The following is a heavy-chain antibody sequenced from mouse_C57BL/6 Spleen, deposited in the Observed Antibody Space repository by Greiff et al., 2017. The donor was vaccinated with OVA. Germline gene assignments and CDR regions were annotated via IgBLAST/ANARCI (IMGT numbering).Heavy chain of an antibody. V-gene: IGHV1-4*01. CDR1: GYTFTSYT. Sequence: QVQLKESGAELARPGASVKMSCKASGYTFTSYTMHWVKQRPGQGLEWIGYINPSSGYTKYNQKFKDKATLTADKSSSTAYMQLSSLTSEDSAVYYCAREGLMDFDYWGQGTTLTVSS. CDR3: AREGLMDFDY. J-gene: IGHJ2*01. D-gene: IGHD3-3*01. CDR2: INPSSGYT.